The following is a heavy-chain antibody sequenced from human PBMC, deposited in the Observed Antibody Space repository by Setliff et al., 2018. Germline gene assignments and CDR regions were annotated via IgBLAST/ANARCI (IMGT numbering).Heavy chain of an antibody. D-gene: IGHD1-26*01. V-gene: IGHV1-2*04. Sequence: ASVKVSCKASGYTFTGYYMHRVRQAPGQGLEWMGWINPNSGGTNYAQKFQGWVTMTRDTSISTAYMELSRLRSDDTAVYYCARDLLYSGSYFGYYYGMDVWGQGTTVTVSS. CDR1: GYTFTGYY. J-gene: IGHJ6*02. CDR2: INPNSGGT. CDR3: ARDLLYSGSYFGYYYGMDV.